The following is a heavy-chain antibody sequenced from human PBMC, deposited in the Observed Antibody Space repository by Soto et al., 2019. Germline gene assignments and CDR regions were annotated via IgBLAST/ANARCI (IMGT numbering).Heavy chain of an antibody. CDR3: VHRRKERSSGYYYGG. J-gene: IGHJ4*02. D-gene: IGHD3-22*01. CDR2: IYWDDDK. V-gene: IGHV2-5*02. Sequence: SGPTLVNPTQTLTLTCTFSGFSLSASGVGVGWIRQPPGKALEWLALIYWDDDKRYSPSLKSRLTIIKDSSKNLVVLTMTNIDPVDTATYYCVHRRKERSSGYYYGGWGQGTLVTVSS. CDR1: GFSLSASGVG.